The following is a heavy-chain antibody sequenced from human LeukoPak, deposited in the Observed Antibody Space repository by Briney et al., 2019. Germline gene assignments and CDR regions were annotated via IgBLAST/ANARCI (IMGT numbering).Heavy chain of an antibody. CDR2: IYYSGST. J-gene: IGHJ4*02. Sequence: NPSETLSLTCTVSGGSISSSSYYWGWIRQPPGKGLEWIGSIYYSGSTYYNPSLKSRVTISVDTSKNQYSLKLSSVTAADTAVYYCARRYSSSWYSPLYFDYWGQGTLVTVSS. CDR1: GGSISSSSYY. D-gene: IGHD6-13*01. CDR3: ARRYSSSWYSPLYFDY. V-gene: IGHV4-39*07.